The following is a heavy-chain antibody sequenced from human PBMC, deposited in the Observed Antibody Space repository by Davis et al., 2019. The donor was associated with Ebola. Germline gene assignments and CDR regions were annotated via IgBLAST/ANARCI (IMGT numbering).Heavy chain of an antibody. CDR1: GFTFSSNS. CDR2: ISSSSNYI. CDR3: AKTMGWLQQTGEEYFQH. Sequence: GESLKISCAASGFTFSSNSMNWVRQAPGKGLEWVSFISSSSNYIYYADSVKGRFTISRDNAKNSLYLQMNSLRADDTAVYYCAKTMGWLQQTGEEYFQHWGQGTLVTVSS. D-gene: IGHD5-24*01. J-gene: IGHJ1*01. V-gene: IGHV3-21*04.